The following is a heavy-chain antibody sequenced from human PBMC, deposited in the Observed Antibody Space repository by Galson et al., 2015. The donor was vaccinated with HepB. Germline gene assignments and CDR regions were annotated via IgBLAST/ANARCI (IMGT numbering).Heavy chain of an antibody. CDR3: GRVEGGYGAY. V-gene: IGHV3-72*01. CDR2: IRNKANDYTP. Sequence: SLRLSCAASGFTFSDYYMDWVRQAPGKGLEWVGRIRNKANDYTPEYAASVQGRFTISRDDSKNSLFLQMNSLKTEDTAVYYCGRVEGGYGAYWGQGTLVTVSS. J-gene: IGHJ4*02. D-gene: IGHD4/OR15-4a*01. CDR1: GFTFSDYY.